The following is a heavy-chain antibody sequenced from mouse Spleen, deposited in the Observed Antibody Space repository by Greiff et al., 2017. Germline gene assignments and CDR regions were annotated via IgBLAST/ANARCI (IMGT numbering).Heavy chain of an antibody. CDR2: IYPGNSDT. D-gene: IGHD2-10*01. CDR3: TRNTTYYGNYVLDY. Sequence: EVQLQQSGTVLARPGASVKMSCKTSGYTFTSYWMHWVKQRPGQGLEWIGAIYPGNSDTSYNQKFKGKAKLTAVTSASTAYMELSSLTNEDSAVYYCTRNTTYYGNYVLDYWGQGTTLTVSS. CDR1: GYTFTSYW. J-gene: IGHJ2*01. V-gene: IGHV1-5*01.